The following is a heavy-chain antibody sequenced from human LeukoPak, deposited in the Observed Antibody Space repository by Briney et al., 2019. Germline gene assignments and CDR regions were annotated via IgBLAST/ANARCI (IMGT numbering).Heavy chain of an antibody. CDR3: ARVSSSSWPEHYYMDV. V-gene: IGHV3-21*01. Sequence: GRSLRLSCAASGFTFSSYAMHWVRQAPGKGLEWVSSISSSSSYIYYADSVKGRFTISRDNAKNSLYLQMNSLRAEDTAVYYCARVSSSSWPEHYYMDVWGKGTTVTVSS. D-gene: IGHD6-13*01. J-gene: IGHJ6*03. CDR2: ISSSSSYI. CDR1: GFTFSSYA.